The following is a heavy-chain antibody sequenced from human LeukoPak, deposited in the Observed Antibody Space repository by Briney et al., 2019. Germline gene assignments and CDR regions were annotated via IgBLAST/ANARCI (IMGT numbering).Heavy chain of an antibody. D-gene: IGHD2-2*01. CDR1: GFTFDDYA. J-gene: IGHJ5*02. V-gene: IGHV3-9*01. CDR3: AKAPAGVSTSSTAGWFDP. Sequence: GRSLRLSCAASGFTFDDYAMHWVRQAPGKGLEWVSGISWNSGSIGYADSVKGRFSISRDNAKNSLYLQMNSLRAEDTALYYCAKAPAGVSTSSTAGWFDPWGQGTLVTVSS. CDR2: ISWNSGSI.